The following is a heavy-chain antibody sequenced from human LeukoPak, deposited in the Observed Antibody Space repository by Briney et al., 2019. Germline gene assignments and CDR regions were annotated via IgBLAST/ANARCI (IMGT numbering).Heavy chain of an antibody. Sequence: PGGSLRLSCAASGFTFSSYAMGWVRQAPGKGLEWVSLISGSGGSTYYADSVKGRFTVSRDNSKNTEYLQMNSQRAEDTAIYYCAKDDDDGDHVVVDHWGQGTLVTVSS. V-gene: IGHV3-23*01. D-gene: IGHD4-17*01. CDR3: AKDDDDGDHVVVDH. CDR2: ISGSGGST. J-gene: IGHJ4*02. CDR1: GFTFSSYA.